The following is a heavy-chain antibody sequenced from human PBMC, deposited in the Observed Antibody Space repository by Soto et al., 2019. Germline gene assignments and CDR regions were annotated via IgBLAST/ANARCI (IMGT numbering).Heavy chain of an antibody. Sequence: SETLSLTCTVSGGAINSTVYYWGWIRQPPGKGLEWIGSSNYGGPTYYSPSLQSRVTISLDTAKNHFSLNLRSVTAADTAVYYCARHGAYSTSVYYYYGMDVWGQGTTVTVPS. CDR2: SNYGGPT. J-gene: IGHJ6*02. V-gene: IGHV4-39*01. CDR3: ARHGAYSTSVYYYYGMDV. D-gene: IGHD6-13*01. CDR1: GGAINSTVYY.